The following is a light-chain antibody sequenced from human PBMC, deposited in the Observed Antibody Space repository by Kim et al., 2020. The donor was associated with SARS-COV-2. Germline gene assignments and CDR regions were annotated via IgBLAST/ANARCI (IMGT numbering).Light chain of an antibody. J-gene: IGLJ3*02. CDR3: AAWDDGLNGWV. CDR1: TSNIGSNT. V-gene: IGLV1-44*01. CDR2: SNN. Sequence: GQRVTISCSGDTSNIGSNTVNWYQQLPGTAPKLLIYSNNQRPSGVPARFSGSKSGTSASLAISGLQSEDEADYYCAAWDDGLNGWVFGGGTQLTVL.